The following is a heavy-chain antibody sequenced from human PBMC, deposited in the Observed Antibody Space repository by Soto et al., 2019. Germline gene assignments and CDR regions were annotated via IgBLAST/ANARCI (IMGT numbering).Heavy chain of an antibody. V-gene: IGHV3-72*01. J-gene: IGHJ4*02. CDR2: IRDKAHSYTT. CDR3: ARAMVRGNYFDY. Sequence: EVQLVESGGGLVQPGGSLRLSCAASGFTFSDHYMDWVRQAPGKGLEWVARIRDKAHSYTTEYAASVKGRFIISRDDYKTSLYLQMHSLKTADTAVYYCARAMVRGNYFDYWGQGALVTVSS. CDR1: GFTFSDHY. D-gene: IGHD3-10*01.